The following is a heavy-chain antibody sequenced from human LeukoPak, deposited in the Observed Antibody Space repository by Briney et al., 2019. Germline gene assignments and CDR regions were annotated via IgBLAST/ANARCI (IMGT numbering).Heavy chain of an antibody. Sequence: SETLSLTCAVYGGSFSGYYWSWIRQPPGKGLEWIGEINHSGSTNYNPSLKSRVTISVGTSKNQFSLKLSSVTAADAAVYYCAGGSGSMDVWGKGTTVTVSS. V-gene: IGHV4-34*01. CDR2: INHSGST. CDR1: GGSFSGYY. CDR3: AGGSGSMDV. J-gene: IGHJ6*04. D-gene: IGHD3-10*01.